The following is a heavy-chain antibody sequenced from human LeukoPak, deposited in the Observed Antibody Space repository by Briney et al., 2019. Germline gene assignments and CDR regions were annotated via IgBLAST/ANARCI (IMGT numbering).Heavy chain of an antibody. J-gene: IGHJ4*02. CDR3: ARDVAVAGSGMFDY. V-gene: IGHV6-1*01. CDR2: TYYRSKWYN. CDR1: GDSVSSNSAA. Sequence: SQTLSLTCAISGDSVSSNSAAWNCIRQSPSRGLEWLGRTYYRSKWYNDYAVSVKRRITINPDTSKNQFSLQLNSVTPEDTAVYYCARDVAVAGSGMFDYWGQGTLVTVSS. D-gene: IGHD6-19*01.